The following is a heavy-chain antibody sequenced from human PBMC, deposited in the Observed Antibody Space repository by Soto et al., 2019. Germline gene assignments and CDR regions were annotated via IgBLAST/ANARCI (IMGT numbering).Heavy chain of an antibody. Sequence: KTXATLSLPSAVSGYSISSGYYWCWVRQRPGKGLEWIGSICHSGSTYYNPSLKSRVTISVDTSKNQFSLKLSSVTAADTAVYDCAHLDSSGYSVARSYWYFDLWGRGTLVTVSS. CDR3: AHLDSSGYSVARSYWYFDL. CDR1: GYSISSGYY. D-gene: IGHD3-22*01. V-gene: IGHV4-38-2*01. CDR2: ICHSGST. J-gene: IGHJ2*01.